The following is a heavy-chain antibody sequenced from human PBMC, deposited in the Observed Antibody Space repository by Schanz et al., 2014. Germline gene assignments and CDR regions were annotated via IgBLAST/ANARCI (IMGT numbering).Heavy chain of an antibody. J-gene: IGHJ5*02. V-gene: IGHV1-2*06. D-gene: IGHD3-3*01. CDR2: ISPSSGGT. Sequence: QVQVIQSGPEVKKPGASVKVSCKASGYTFTNHYLHWVRQAPGQGLEWMGPISPSSGGTNYAQNFQGRVTMTKDTSINTVYMELSTLTSDDTAVYYCARESVSRTRLFDPWGQGTLVTVSS. CDR1: GYTFTNHY. CDR3: ARESVSRTRLFDP.